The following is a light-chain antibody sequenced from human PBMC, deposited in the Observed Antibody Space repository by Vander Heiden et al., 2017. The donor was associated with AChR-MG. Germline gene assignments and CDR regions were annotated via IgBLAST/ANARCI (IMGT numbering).Light chain of an antibody. CDR3: QVWDSTSDHPGVV. J-gene: IGLJ2*01. V-gene: IGLV3-21*03. CDR2: DDR. Sequence: SYVLTQPPSVSVAPGKTARITCGGNNIESKTVQWYQQKAGQAPVLVVYDDRDRPSGIPDRFSGSNSGNTATLTISRVEAGDEADYYCQVWDSTSDHPGVVFGGGTKLTVL. CDR1: NIESKT.